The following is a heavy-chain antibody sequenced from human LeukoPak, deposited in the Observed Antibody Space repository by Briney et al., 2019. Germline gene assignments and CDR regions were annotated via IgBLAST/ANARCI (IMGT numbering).Heavy chain of an antibody. V-gene: IGHV3-7*01. D-gene: IGHD3-3*01. CDR3: ARDVADVLRFLEWLRGFDL. J-gene: IGHJ2*01. Sequence: PGGSLRLSCAASGFTFSSYWMSWVRQAPGKGLEWVANIKQDGSEKYYVDSVKGRFTISRDNAKNSLYLQMNSLRAEDTAVYYCARDVADVLRFLEWLRGFDLWGRGTLVTLSS. CDR2: IKQDGSEK. CDR1: GFTFSSYW.